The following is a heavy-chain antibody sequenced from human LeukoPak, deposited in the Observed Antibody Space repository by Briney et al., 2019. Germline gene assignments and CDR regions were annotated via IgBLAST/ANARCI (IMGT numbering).Heavy chain of an antibody. V-gene: IGHV3-30*03. Sequence: GGSLRLSCAASGFTFSSYGMHWVRQAPGKGLEWVAVISYDGSNKYYADSVKGRFTISRDNSKNTLYLQMNSLRAEGTALYHCAREGHGSSYRRANDYWGQGTLVTVSS. CDR1: GFTFSSYG. D-gene: IGHD6-13*01. J-gene: IGHJ4*02. CDR3: AREGHGSSYRRANDY. CDR2: ISYDGSNK.